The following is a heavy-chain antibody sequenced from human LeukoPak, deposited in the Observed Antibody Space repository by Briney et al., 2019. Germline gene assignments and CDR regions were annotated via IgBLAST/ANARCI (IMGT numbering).Heavy chain of an antibody. J-gene: IGHJ4*02. CDR1: GDSFTYYY. CDR3: ARTPGALDF. D-gene: IGHD2-15*01. CDR2: VSHTGDT. Sequence: KPSETLSLTCAVYGDSFTYYYWTWIRQSPGRGLEWIGEVSHTGDTDYNPSLKNRLTISIDTSNKQFSLRLTSVTAADTAVYYCARTPGALDFWGQGTLVTVSS. V-gene: IGHV4-34*01.